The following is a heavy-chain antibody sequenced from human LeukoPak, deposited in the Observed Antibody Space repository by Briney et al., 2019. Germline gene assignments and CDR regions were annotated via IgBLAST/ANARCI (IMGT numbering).Heavy chain of an antibody. CDR2: INPNSGGT. Sequence: ASVKVSCKASGYTFTGYYMHWVRQAPGQGLEWMGWINPNSGGTNYAQKFQGRVTMTRDTSISTAYMELSGLRSDDTAVYYCVTMVRGVIFSAAFDIWGQGTMGTVSS. CDR1: GYTFTGYY. J-gene: IGHJ3*02. CDR3: VTMVRGVIFSAAFDI. V-gene: IGHV1-2*02. D-gene: IGHD3-10*01.